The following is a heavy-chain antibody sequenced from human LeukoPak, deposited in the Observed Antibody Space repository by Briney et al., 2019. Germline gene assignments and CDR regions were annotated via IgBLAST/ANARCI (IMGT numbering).Heavy chain of an antibody. V-gene: IGHV1-2*02. CDR3: ARGRYSGYLGLGY. CDR1: GYTFTRYY. J-gene: IGHJ4*02. D-gene: IGHD5-12*01. Sequence: ASVKVSCKASGYTFTRYYMHWVRQAPGQGLEWMGWINPNSGGTNYAQKFQGRVTMTRDTSISTAYMELSRLRSDDTAVYYCARGRYSGYLGLGYWGQGTLVTVSS. CDR2: INPNSGGT.